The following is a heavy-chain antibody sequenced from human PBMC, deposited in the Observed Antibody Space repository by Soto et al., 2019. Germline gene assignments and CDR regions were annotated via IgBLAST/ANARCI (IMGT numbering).Heavy chain of an antibody. D-gene: IGHD1-26*01. CDR3: ARDGAYSGSYFYFDY. Sequence: QVQLVQSGAEVKKPGASVKVSCKASGYTFTSYGISWVRQALGQGLEWMGWISDYNGNTNYAQKLQGRVTMTTDTSKSTTYMELRSLGSYETAVYYCARDGAYSGSYFYFDYWGQGTLVTVSS. V-gene: IGHV1-18*01. J-gene: IGHJ4*02. CDR2: ISDYNGNT. CDR1: GYTFTSYG.